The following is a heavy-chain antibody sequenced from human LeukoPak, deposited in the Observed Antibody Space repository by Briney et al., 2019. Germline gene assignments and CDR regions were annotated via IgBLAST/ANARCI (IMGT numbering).Heavy chain of an antibody. J-gene: IGHJ6*03. V-gene: IGHV4-59*01. CDR1: GGSISSYY. D-gene: IGHD5-18*01. Sequence: SETLSLTCAVSGGSISSYYWSWIRQPPGKGLEWIGYIYYSGSTNYNPSLKSRVTISVDTSKNQFSLKLSSVTAADTAVYYCARAGYSYGYYYYYYMDVWGKGTTVTISS. CDR2: IYYSGST. CDR3: ARAGYSYGYYYYYYMDV.